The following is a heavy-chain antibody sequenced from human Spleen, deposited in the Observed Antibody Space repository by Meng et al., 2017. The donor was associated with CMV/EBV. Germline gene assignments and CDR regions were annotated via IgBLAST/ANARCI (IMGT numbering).Heavy chain of an antibody. CDR3: ARKVNSHFSFDY. CDR2: IYYNGRT. V-gene: IGHV4-61*01. Sequence: CSVSGGSANSGSHYWSWIRQPPGKGLEWIGDIYYNGRTNYNPSLRSRVTISVATSKNQFSLKLSSVTAADTAMYYCARKVNSHFSFDYWGQGTLVTVSS. CDR1: GGSANSGSHY. D-gene: IGHD4-23*01. J-gene: IGHJ4*02.